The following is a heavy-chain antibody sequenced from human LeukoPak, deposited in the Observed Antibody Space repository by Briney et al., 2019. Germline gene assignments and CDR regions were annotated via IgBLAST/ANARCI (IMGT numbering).Heavy chain of an antibody. D-gene: IGHD2-2*01. V-gene: IGHV3-15*01. CDR1: GFTFSNAW. CDR3: TTGGLEYQLLWGNFQH. J-gene: IGHJ1*01. CDR2: IKSKTDGGTT. Sequence: TGGSLRLSCAASGFTFSNAWMSWVRQAPGKGLEWVGRIKSKTDGGTTDYAAPVKGRFTISRDDSKNTLYLQMNSLKTEDTAVYYCTTGGLEYQLLWGNFQHWGQGTLVTVSS.